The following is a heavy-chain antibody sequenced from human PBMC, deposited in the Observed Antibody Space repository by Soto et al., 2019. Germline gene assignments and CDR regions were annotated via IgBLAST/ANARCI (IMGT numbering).Heavy chain of an antibody. CDR3: ARIGRITIFALDY. CDR2: IYYSGST. J-gene: IGHJ4*02. V-gene: IGHV4-31*03. Sequence: PSETLSLTCTVSGGSISSGGYYWSWIRQHPGKGLEWIGYIYYSGSTYYNPSLKSRVTISVDTSKNQFSLKLSSVTAADTAVYYCARIGRITIFALDYWGQGTLVTVSS. CDR1: GGSISSGGYY. D-gene: IGHD3-3*01.